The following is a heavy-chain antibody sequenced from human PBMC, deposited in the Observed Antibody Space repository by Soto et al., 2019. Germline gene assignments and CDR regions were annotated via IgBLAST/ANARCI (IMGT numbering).Heavy chain of an antibody. CDR3: ARRYSSAFDI. CDR2: IYYSGST. Sequence: QVQLQASGPGLVKPSETLSLTCTVSGGSISSYYWSWIRQPPGKGLEWIGYIYYSGSTNYNPSLKRRVTISVDTSKNQFTLKLSSVTAADTAVYYCARRYSSAFDIWGQGTMVTVSS. V-gene: IGHV4-59*08. J-gene: IGHJ3*02. CDR1: GGSISSYY. D-gene: IGHD6-13*01.